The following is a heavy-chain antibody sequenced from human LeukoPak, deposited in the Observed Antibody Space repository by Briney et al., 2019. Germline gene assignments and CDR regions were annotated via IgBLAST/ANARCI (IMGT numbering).Heavy chain of an antibody. V-gene: IGHV3-23*01. CDR1: GFTFSSYA. CDR2: ISGSGGST. CDR3: ASGTYHYDSSGY. D-gene: IGHD3-22*01. J-gene: IGHJ4*02. Sequence: EGSLRLSCAASGFTFSSYAMSWVRQAPGKGLEWVSAISGSGGSTYYADSVKGRFTISRDNSKNTLYLQMNSLRAEDTAVYYCASGTYHYDSSGYWGQGTLVTVSS.